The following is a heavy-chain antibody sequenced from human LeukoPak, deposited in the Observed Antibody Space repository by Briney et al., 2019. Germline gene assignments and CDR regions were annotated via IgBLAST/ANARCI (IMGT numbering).Heavy chain of an antibody. J-gene: IGHJ4*02. CDR1: GFTFSSYG. Sequence: GGSLRLSCAASGFTFSSYGMSWVRQAPGKGPEWVSTISGSGDNTYYADSVKGRFTISRDNSKNTLYLQMNSLRAEDTAVYYCARVTYGSGTYGAFDYWGQGTLVTVSS. CDR3: ARVTYGSGTYGAFDY. CDR2: ISGSGDNT. D-gene: IGHD3-10*01. V-gene: IGHV3-23*01.